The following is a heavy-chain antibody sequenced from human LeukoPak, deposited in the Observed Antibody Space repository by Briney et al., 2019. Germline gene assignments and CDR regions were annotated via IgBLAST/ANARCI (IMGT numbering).Heavy chain of an antibody. CDR2: IYSSGST. CDR3: ARGKRITMVRGVILTGWFDP. Sequence: SETLSLTCTVSGASIRTYYWNWIRQPAGKGLEWIGRIYSSGSTNYNPSLKSRVTMSVDTSKNQFSLKLSSVTAADTAVYYCARGKRITMVRGVILTGWFDPWGQGTLVTVSS. D-gene: IGHD3-10*01. CDR1: GASIRTYY. V-gene: IGHV4-4*07. J-gene: IGHJ5*02.